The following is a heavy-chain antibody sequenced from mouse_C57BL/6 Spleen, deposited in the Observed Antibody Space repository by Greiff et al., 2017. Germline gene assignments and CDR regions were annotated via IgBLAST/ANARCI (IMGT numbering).Heavy chain of an antibody. Sequence: EVQLQQSGPELVKPGASVKISCKASGYTFTDYYMNWVKQSHGKSLEWIGDINPNNGGTSYNQKFKGKATLTVDKSSSTAYMELRSLTSEDSAVYYCARRAYYSGYWYFDVWGTGTTVTVSS. CDR2: INPNNGGT. J-gene: IGHJ1*03. CDR3: ARRAYYSGYWYFDV. V-gene: IGHV1-26*01. CDR1: GYTFTDYY. D-gene: IGHD1-1*01.